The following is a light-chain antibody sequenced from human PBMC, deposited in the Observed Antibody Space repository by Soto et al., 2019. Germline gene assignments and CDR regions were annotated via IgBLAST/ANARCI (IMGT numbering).Light chain of an antibody. J-gene: IGKJ2*01. Sequence: DIQMTQSPSSLSASVGDRVTISCRASQSISSYLNWYQQKPGKAPKLLIYKASTLKSGVPSRFSGSGSGTEFTLTISGLQSEDFAVYYCQQYGDWPPDTFGQGTKVDIK. CDR2: KAS. V-gene: IGKV1-39*01. CDR1: QSISSY. CDR3: QQYGDWPPDT.